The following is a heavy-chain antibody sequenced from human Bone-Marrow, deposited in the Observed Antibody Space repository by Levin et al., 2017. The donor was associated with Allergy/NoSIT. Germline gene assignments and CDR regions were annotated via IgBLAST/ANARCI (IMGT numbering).Heavy chain of an antibody. CDR1: GGSISSYH. D-gene: IGHD6-19*01. Sequence: SQTLSLTCTVSGGSISSYHWSWIRQPPGKGLQWIGYIYYSGSTKYNPSLNSRVTISVDTSKNQFSLKLSSVTAADTAVYYCARDRVIAVAGTKDKYYYYGMDVWGQGTTVTVSS. CDR2: IYYSGST. V-gene: IGHV4-59*01. CDR3: ARDRVIAVAGTKDKYYYYGMDV. J-gene: IGHJ6*02.